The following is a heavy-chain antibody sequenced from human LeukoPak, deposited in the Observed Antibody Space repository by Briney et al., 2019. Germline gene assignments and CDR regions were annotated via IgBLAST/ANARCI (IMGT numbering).Heavy chain of an antibody. Sequence: PGGSLRLSCAASGFTFSRYAMTWVRQAPGKGLEWVSSTSGSGDRKYYADSVKGRFTISRDNSKNTLYLQMNSLRAEDTAVYYCARDGVRPDFGDYYSADFWGQGTLVTVSS. D-gene: IGHD4-17*01. CDR1: GFTFSRYA. V-gene: IGHV3-23*01. CDR3: ARDGVRPDFGDYYSADF. J-gene: IGHJ4*02. CDR2: TSGSGDRK.